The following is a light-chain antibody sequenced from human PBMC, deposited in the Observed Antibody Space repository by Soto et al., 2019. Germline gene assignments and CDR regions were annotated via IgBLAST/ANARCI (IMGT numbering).Light chain of an antibody. CDR1: QSVSSN. V-gene: IGKV3-15*01. CDR2: GAS. J-gene: IGKJ5*01. CDR3: KKYNSWFPT. Sequence: EIVMTQSPATLSVSPGERATLSCRASQSVSSNLAWYQQKPGQAPRLLIYGASTRATGIPARFSGSGSGTDFTLTISSLQSEDFAVYYCKKYNSWFPTFGQGTRLEIK.